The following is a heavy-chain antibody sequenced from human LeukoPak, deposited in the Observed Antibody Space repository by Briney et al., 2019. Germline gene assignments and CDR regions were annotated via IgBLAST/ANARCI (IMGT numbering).Heavy chain of an antibody. V-gene: IGHV4-39*01. CDR1: GGSISSSSYY. J-gene: IGHJ4*02. CDR3: ARHINSGSYSPMDY. CDR2: IYYSGST. D-gene: IGHD1-26*01. Sequence: ASETLSLTCTVSGGSISSSSYYWGWIRQPPGKGLEWIGSIYYSGSTYYNPSLKSRVTISVDTSKNQFSLKLSSVTAADTAVYYCARHINSGSYSPMDYWGQGTLVTVSS.